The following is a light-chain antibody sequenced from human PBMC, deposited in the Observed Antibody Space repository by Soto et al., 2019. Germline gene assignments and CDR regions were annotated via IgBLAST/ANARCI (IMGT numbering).Light chain of an antibody. CDR3: HQRQSWPRT. Sequence: EIVLAQSPATLSSFPCDRVTLSCRSSQYINTRLAWYQHRPGQAPRLLIYQTSIRAAGIPARFSASGTGTDFTLTISDVKPEDFAVYYCHQRQSWPRTFGQGTKVDIK. V-gene: IGKV3-11*01. J-gene: IGKJ1*01. CDR1: QYINTR. CDR2: QTS.